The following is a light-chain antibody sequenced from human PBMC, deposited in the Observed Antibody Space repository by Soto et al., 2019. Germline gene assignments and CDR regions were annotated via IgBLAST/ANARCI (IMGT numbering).Light chain of an antibody. CDR1: QSISSW. Sequence: DIPMTQSPSTLSASVGDRVTITCRASQSISSWLAWYQQKPGKAPKLLIYDASSLESGVPSRFSGSGSGTEFTLTISSLQPDDFATYYGQQYNSYEFTFGPGTKVDIK. J-gene: IGKJ3*01. CDR3: QQYNSYEFT. CDR2: DAS. V-gene: IGKV1-5*01.